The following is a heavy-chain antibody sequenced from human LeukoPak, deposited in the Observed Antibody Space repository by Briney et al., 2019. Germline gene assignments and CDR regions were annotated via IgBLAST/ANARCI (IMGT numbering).Heavy chain of an antibody. CDR2: VTGSGGTT. Sequence: GGSLRLSCAASGFTFSSYSMNWVRQAPGKGLEWVSSVTGSGGTTFYADSVKGRFTISRDNSKNTLFLQMNSLRAEDTAVYYCARDGFFAPFFYFDYWGQGTLVTISS. D-gene: IGHD3-3*01. J-gene: IGHJ4*02. CDR1: GFTFSSYS. V-gene: IGHV3-23*01. CDR3: ARDGFFAPFFYFDY.